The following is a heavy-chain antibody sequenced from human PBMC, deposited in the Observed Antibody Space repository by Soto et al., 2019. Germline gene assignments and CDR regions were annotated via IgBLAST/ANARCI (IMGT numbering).Heavy chain of an antibody. V-gene: IGHV4-61*08. J-gene: IGHJ6*02. CDR3: AKDLPREQLETYYYYYGMDV. Sequence: TVSGGSISRGDYYWSWIRQPPGKGLEWVGYVFYSGSARYNPSLRSRVTISKDTAKNQFSLKVTSVTPADTAVYYCAKDLPREQLETYYYYYGMDVWGQGTTVTVSS. CDR1: GGSISRGDYY. CDR2: VFYSGSA. D-gene: IGHD6-6*01.